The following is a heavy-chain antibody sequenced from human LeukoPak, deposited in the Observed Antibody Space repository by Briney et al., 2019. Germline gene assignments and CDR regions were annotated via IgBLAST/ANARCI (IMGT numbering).Heavy chain of an antibody. J-gene: IGHJ5*02. CDR2: VGAYNGNT. V-gene: IGHV1-18*04. D-gene: IGHD5-18*01. CDR1: GYTFTGYY. Sequence: GASVKVSCKASGYTFTGYYMHWVRQAPGQGLEWMGWVGAYNGNTNYAQKLQGRVTMTTDTSTSTAYMELRSLTSDDTAVYYCARDRGYSEDGFDPWGQGTLVTVSS. CDR3: ARDRGYSEDGFDP.